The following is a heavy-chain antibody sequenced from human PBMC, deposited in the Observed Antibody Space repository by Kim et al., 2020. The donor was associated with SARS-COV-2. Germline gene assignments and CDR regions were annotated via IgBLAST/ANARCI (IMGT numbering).Heavy chain of an antibody. Sequence: GGSLRLSCAASGFTFSSYEMNWVRQAPGKGLEWVSYISSSGSTIYYADSVKGRFTISRDNAKNSLYLQMNSLRAEDTAVYYCARTQLERRYYYYYYMDVWGKGTTVTVSS. J-gene: IGHJ6*03. V-gene: IGHV3-48*03. CDR2: ISSSGSTI. CDR1: GFTFSSYE. CDR3: ARTQLERRYYYYYYMDV. D-gene: IGHD1-1*01.